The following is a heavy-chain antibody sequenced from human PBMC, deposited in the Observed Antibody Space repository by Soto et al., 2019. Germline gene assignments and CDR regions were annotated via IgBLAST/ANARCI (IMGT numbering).Heavy chain of an antibody. CDR3: AEYYYDSSGYDGMAFDI. CDR2: IVVGSGNT. CDR1: GFTFTSSA. D-gene: IGHD3-22*01. Sequence: ASVKVSCKASGFTFTSSAVQWVRQARGQRLEWIGWIVVGSGNTNYAQKFQERVTITRDMSTSTAYMELSSLRSEDTAVYYCAEYYYDSSGYDGMAFDIWGQGTMVTVSS. J-gene: IGHJ3*02. V-gene: IGHV1-58*01.